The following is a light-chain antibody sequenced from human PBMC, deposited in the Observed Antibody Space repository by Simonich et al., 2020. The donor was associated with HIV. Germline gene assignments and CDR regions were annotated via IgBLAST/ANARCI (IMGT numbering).Light chain of an antibody. Sequence: DIQMTQSPSTLSASVGDRVTITCRASQSISSWLAWYQQKPGKAPKFLIYKASSLESVVPSRFSGSGSGTEFTLTISSMLSEDFALYYCQQYNNWPPAPMYTFGQGTKLEIK. J-gene: IGKJ2*01. CDR1: QSISSW. CDR3: QQYNNWPPAPMYT. CDR2: KAS. V-gene: IGKV1-5*03.